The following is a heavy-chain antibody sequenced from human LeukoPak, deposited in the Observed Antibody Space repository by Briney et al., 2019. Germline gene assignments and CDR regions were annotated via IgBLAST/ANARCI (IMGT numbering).Heavy chain of an antibody. Sequence: KPSETLSLTCTVSGGSIITTYYWSWIRQPPGKGLEWIVYIYYTGSTNYNPSLKSRVTISLDTSKNQFSLKLSSVTAADTAMYYCASFSNWYWMYWGQGTLVTVSS. J-gene: IGHJ4*02. CDR3: ASFSNWYWMY. D-gene: IGHD1-7*01. CDR2: IYYTGST. CDR1: GGSIITTYY. V-gene: IGHV4-59*08.